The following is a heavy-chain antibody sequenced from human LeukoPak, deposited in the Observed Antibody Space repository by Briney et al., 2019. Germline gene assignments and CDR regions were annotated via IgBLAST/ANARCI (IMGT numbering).Heavy chain of an antibody. D-gene: IGHD3-10*01. Sequence: SETLSLTCAVYGGSFGAHYWSWIRQPPGQGLEWIGEINHTGSTNYNPSLKSRVTISVDTSKNQFSLKLSSVTAADTAVYYCARTMVRGRGWFDPWGQGTLVTVSS. CDR3: ARTMVRGRGWFDP. V-gene: IGHV4-34*01. CDR1: GGSFGAHY. J-gene: IGHJ5*02. CDR2: INHTGST.